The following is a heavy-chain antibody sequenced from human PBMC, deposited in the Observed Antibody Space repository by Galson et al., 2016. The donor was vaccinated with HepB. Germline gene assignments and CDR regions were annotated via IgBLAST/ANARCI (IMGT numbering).Heavy chain of an antibody. V-gene: IGHV3-7*01. CDR1: GFSFSTYW. CDR2: IRKDGDVR. D-gene: IGHD1-7*01. Sequence: SLRLSCAASGFSFSTYWMCWVRQAPGKGLEWVANIRKDGDVRDYGASVRGRFTISRDNAMNSLYLQMDDLSPEDTAVYYCVRDSSWNYNYWGQGALVTVSS. CDR3: VRDSSWNYNY. J-gene: IGHJ4*02.